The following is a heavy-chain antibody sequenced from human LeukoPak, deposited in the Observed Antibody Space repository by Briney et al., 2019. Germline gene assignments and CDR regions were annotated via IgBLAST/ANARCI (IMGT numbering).Heavy chain of an antibody. D-gene: IGHD4-17*01. Sequence: PSETLSLTCTVSGGSISSYYWSWIRQPPGKGLEWIGYIYYSGSTNYNPSLKRRVTLSVDPSKHQFSLKLSSETAADTAVYYCAAYGDYVANAFDIWGQGTMVTVSS. J-gene: IGHJ3*02. CDR1: GGSISSYY. V-gene: IGHV4-59*01. CDR3: AAYGDYVANAFDI. CDR2: IYYSGST.